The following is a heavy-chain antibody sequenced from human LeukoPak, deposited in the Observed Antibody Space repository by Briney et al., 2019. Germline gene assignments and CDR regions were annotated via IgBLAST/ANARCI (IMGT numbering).Heavy chain of an antibody. D-gene: IGHD1-7*01. CDR2: IYHSGST. V-gene: IGHV4-30-2*01. CDR1: GGSISSGGYS. CDR3: ALLTGASWFDP. Sequence: PSETLSLTCAVSGGSISSGGYSWSWIRQPPGKGLEWIGYIYHSGSTYYNPSLKSQVTISVDRSKNQFSLKLSSVAAADTAVSYCALLTGASWFDPWGQGTLVTVSS. J-gene: IGHJ5*02.